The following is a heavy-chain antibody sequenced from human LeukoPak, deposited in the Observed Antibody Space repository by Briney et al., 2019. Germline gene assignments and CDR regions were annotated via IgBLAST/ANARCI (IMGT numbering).Heavy chain of an antibody. V-gene: IGHV3-21*01. Sequence: GGSLRLSCAASGFTVSSNYMSWVRQAPGKGLEWVSSISSSSSYIYYADSVKGRFTISRDNAKNSLYLQMNSLRAEDTAVYYCARDPQYYDFWSGYYPNWFDPWGQGTLVTVSS. J-gene: IGHJ5*02. D-gene: IGHD3-3*01. CDR1: GFTVSSNY. CDR3: ARDPQYYDFWSGYYPNWFDP. CDR2: ISSSSSYI.